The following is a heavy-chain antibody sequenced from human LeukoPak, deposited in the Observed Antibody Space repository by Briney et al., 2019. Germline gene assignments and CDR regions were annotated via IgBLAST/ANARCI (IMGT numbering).Heavy chain of an antibody. CDR3: ARLSSGIAAAMSG. CDR2: INPNSGGT. J-gene: IGHJ4*02. Sequence: ASVKVSCKASGYTFTGYYMHWVRQAPGQGLEWMGWINPNSGGTNYAQKFQGRVTMTRDTSISTAYMELSRLRSDDTDVYYCARLSSGIAAAMSGWGQGTLVTVSS. V-gene: IGHV1-2*02. CDR1: GYTFTGYY. D-gene: IGHD6-13*01.